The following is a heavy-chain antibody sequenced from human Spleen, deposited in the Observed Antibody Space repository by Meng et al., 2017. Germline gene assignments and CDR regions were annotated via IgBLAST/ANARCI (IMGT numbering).Heavy chain of an antibody. D-gene: IGHD6-19*01. J-gene: IGHJ4*02. V-gene: IGHV4-4*02. CDR1: GGSISSTKW. CDR3: ASYNSGWPQFDS. Sequence: QVQLQEAGPGPGKPSGTLSLTCAVPGGSISSTKWWNCVRQTAGKGLEWIGEIYHSGTTNYNPSLKSRVTMSVDESKNQFSLKLTSVTAADTAVYYCASYNSGWPQFDSWGQGTLVTVSS. CDR2: IYHSGTT.